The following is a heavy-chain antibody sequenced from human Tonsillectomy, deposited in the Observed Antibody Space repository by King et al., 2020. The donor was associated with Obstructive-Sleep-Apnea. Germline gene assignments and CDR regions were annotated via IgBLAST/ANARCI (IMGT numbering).Heavy chain of an antibody. D-gene: IGHD6-19*01. Sequence: VQLVESGGGLVKPGRSLRLSCAASGFTFDDYAMHWVRQAPGKGLEWVSGISWNSGSIGYADSVKGRFTISRDNAKNSLYLQMNSLRAEDTALYYCAKGILGAVAGTDYWGQGTLVTVSS. CDR1: GFTFDDYA. V-gene: IGHV3-9*01. J-gene: IGHJ4*02. CDR3: AKGILGAVAGTDY. CDR2: ISWNSGSI.